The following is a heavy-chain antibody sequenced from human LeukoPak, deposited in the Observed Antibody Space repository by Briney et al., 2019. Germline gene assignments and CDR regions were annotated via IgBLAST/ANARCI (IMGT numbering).Heavy chain of an antibody. CDR3: AKGPHWQWLFAWFDP. D-gene: IGHD6-19*01. CDR1: GFTFDDYT. CDR2: ISGSGGST. V-gene: IGHV3-23*01. J-gene: IGHJ5*02. Sequence: GGSLRLSCAASGFTFDDYTMHWVRQAPGKGLEWVSAISGSGGSTYYADSVKGRFTISRDNSKNTLYLQMNSLRAEDTAVYYCAKGPHWQWLFAWFDPWGQGTLVTVSS.